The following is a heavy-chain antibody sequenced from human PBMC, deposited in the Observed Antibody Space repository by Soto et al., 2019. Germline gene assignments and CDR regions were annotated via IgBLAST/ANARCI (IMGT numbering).Heavy chain of an antibody. J-gene: IGHJ4*02. D-gene: IGHD3-16*01. CDR1: GFTFSSYA. V-gene: IGHV3-23*01. Sequence: GGSLRLSCAASGFTFSSYAMSWVRQAPGKGLEWVSAISGSGGSTYYADSVKGRFTISRDNSKNTLYLQMNSLRAEDTAVYYCAKESAKLITFGGVIDYWGQGTLVIVSS. CDR3: AKESAKLITFGGVIDY. CDR2: ISGSGGST.